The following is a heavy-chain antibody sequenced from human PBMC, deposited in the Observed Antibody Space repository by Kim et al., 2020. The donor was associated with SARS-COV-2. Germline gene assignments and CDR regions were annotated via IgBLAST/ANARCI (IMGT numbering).Heavy chain of an antibody. J-gene: IGHJ4*02. CDR3: ARDPVAGIFDY. Sequence: ASVKVSCKASGYTFTSYGISWVRQAPGQGLEWMGWISAYNGNTNYAQKPQGRVTMTTDTSTSTAYMELRSLRSEDTAVYYCARDPVAGIFDYCGQGTLVTVSS. D-gene: IGHD6-19*01. CDR1: GYTFTSYG. V-gene: IGHV1-18*01. CDR2: ISAYNGNT.